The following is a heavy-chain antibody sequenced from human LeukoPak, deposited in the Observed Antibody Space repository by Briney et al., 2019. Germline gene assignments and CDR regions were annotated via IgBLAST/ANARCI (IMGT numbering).Heavy chain of an antibody. J-gene: IGHJ4*02. D-gene: IGHD3-22*01. CDR1: GYTFSSYD. CDR3: ARRKATVVPGNDF. V-gene: IGHV1-18*01. Sequence: GASVTVSCKAFGYTFSSYDMSWVRQAPGQGLEWVGWISTKNVDTNYARSLQGRVTLTTDTSTNTAYMELRNLRSEDTAVYYCARRKATVVPGNDFWGQGTLVTVSS. CDR2: ISTKNVDT.